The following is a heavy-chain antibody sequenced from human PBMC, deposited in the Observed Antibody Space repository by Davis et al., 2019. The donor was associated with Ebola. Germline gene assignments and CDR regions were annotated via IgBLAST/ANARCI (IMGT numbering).Heavy chain of an antibody. CDR2: IWYDGSNK. V-gene: IGHV3-33*01. D-gene: IGHD3-3*01. Sequence: GGSLRLSCAASGFTFSSYGMHWVRQAPGKGLEWVAVIWYDGSNKYYADSVKGRFTISRDNAKNTLYLQMNSLRAEDTAVYYCARERSLYDFWSGYYYYYYYGMDVWGQGTTVTVSS. CDR1: GFTFSSYG. J-gene: IGHJ6*02. CDR3: ARERSLYDFWSGYYYYYYYGMDV.